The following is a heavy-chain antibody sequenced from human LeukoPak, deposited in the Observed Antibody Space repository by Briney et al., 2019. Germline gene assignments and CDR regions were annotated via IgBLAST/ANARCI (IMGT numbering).Heavy chain of an antibody. V-gene: IGHV3-9*01. Sequence: GRSLRLSCVGSGFSLDDYAMHWVRQVPGKGLEWVPSISWDSSNAAYADSVKGRFTISRDNAKNSLYLQMNSLRPEDTAFYYCIKDMGFDLLKDAFHIWGQGTLVTVSS. CDR3: IKDMGFDLLKDAFHI. CDR2: ISWDSSNA. CDR1: GFSLDDYA. D-gene: IGHD3-9*01. J-gene: IGHJ3*02.